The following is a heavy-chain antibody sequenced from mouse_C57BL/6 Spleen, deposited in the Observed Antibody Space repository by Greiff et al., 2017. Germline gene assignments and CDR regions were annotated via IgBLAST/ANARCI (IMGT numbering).Heavy chain of an antibody. CDR3: ATAYYSNAMDY. V-gene: IGHV1-82*01. Sequence: VQLQQSGPELVKPGASVTISCKASGYAFSSSWMNWVKQRPGKGLEWIGRIYPGDGDTNYNGKFKGKATLTADKSSSTAYMQLSSLTSEDSAVXFCATAYYSNAMDYWGQGTSVTVSS. CDR2: IYPGDGDT. CDR1: GYAFSSSW. J-gene: IGHJ4*01. D-gene: IGHD2-5*01.